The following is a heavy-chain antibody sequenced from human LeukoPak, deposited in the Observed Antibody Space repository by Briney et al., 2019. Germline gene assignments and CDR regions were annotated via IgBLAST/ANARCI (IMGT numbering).Heavy chain of an antibody. J-gene: IGHJ6*03. Sequence: SETLSLTRTVSGYSISTSYYWGWIRPPPGKGLEWIGSIYHSGSTNYNPSLKSRVTISVDTSKNQFSLKLSSVTAADTAVYYCARAAELRYFDWLYHYYYYYYMDVWGKGTTVTISS. CDR3: ARAAELRYFDWLYHYYYYYYMDV. CDR1: GYSISTSYY. D-gene: IGHD3-9*01. V-gene: IGHV4-38-2*02. CDR2: IYHSGST.